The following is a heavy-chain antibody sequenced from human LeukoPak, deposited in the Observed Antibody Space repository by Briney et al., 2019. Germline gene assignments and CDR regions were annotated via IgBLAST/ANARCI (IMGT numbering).Heavy chain of an antibody. J-gene: IGHJ6*02. CDR1: GFAFDSFA. D-gene: IGHD5-18*01. Sequence: PGGSLRPSCAASGFAFDSFAMSWVRQAPGKVLAWAPSIGDSGSHTYYADSVKGRFTISRDNSKNTMYLQMDSLRAEDTAVYYCAKGVFRYGYHGLDVWGQGTTVTVSS. V-gene: IGHV3-23*01. CDR2: IGDSGSHT. CDR3: AKGVFRYGYHGLDV.